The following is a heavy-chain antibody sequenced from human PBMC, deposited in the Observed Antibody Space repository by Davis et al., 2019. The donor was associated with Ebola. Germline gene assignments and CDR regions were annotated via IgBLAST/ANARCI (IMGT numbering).Heavy chain of an antibody. CDR1: GGTFLSWA. D-gene: IGHD4-23*01. V-gene: IGHV1-69*10. CDR3: ATGLAGWQLGFQH. J-gene: IGHJ1*01. Sequence: SVKVSCKASGGTFLSWAVAWVRRAPGHGLKFMGGIIPILQRLSSAPNFQDRVTITADRSTGTVLLELRNLRSDDTAIYYCATGLAGWQLGFQHWGQGTQVTVAS. CDR2: IIPILQRL.